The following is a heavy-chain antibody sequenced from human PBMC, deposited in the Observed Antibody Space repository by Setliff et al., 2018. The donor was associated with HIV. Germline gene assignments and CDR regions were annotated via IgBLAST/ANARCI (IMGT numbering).Heavy chain of an antibody. V-gene: IGHV4-38-2*02. CDR2: IYHSGDT. CDR1: GDSISSDFY. CDR3: ARGQGCGGGCHYAFEM. D-gene: IGHD2-21*02. Sequence: SETLSLTCTVSGDSISSDFYWGWIRQPPGKGLEWIGSIYHSGDTYYMPSLQSRVTISVDMSKNQFSLNLNSVTAADTAVYHCARGQGCGGGCHYAFEMWGQGTMVTVSS. J-gene: IGHJ3*02.